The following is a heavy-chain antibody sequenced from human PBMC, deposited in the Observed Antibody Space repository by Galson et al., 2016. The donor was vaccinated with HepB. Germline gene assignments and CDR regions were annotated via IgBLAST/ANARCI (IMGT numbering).Heavy chain of an antibody. CDR2: IYSSGST. V-gene: IGHV4-4*07. Sequence: SETLSLTCSVSGTSFSTYYWNWIRQPAGKGLEWIGRIYSSGSTTYNPSLKSRVTMSLDPSKNHFSLSLRSVTAADTAVYYCARGVFWSGSDYFHYWGQGTLVAVSS. D-gene: IGHD3-3*01. CDR1: GTSFSTYY. J-gene: IGHJ1*01. CDR3: ARGVFWSGSDYFHY.